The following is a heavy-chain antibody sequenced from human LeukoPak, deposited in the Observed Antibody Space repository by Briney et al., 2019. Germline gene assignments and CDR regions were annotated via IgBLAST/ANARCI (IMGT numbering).Heavy chain of an antibody. CDR3: AKDRQPDNGWDLDY. CDR2: IVGSDGSI. Sequence: GGSLRPSCAASGFTFSTYGMSWVRQAPGKGLEWVSGIVGSDGSIYYADSVKGRFTISRDNTKSTLYLKMNSLRAEDTAVYYCAKDRQPDNGWDLDYWGQGTLVTVST. J-gene: IGHJ4*02. V-gene: IGHV3-23*01. CDR1: GFTFSTYG. D-gene: IGHD6-19*01.